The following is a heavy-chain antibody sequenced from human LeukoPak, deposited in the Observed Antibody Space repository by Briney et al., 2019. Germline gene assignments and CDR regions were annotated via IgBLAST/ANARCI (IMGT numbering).Heavy chain of an antibody. D-gene: IGHD6-13*01. V-gene: IGHV4-30-4*01. CDR2: IYYSGST. J-gene: IGHJ4*02. CDR1: GGSISSGDYY. CDR3: ARRGPGIAATGTKFPFDY. Sequence: PSETLSLTCTVSGGSISSGDYYWSWIRQPPGKGLEWIGYIYYSGSTYYNPSLKSRVTISVDTSKNQFSLKLSSVTVADTAVYYCARRGPGIAATGTKFPFDYWGQGTLVTVSS.